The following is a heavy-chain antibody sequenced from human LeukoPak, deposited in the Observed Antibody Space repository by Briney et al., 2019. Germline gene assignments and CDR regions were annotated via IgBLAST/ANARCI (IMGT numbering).Heavy chain of an antibody. CDR2: ISDTGRRT. D-gene: IGHD3-16*02. CDR1: GFTFNDYA. Sequence: RAGGSLRLSCAASGFTFNDYAMSWVRQAAGKGLEWVAGISDTGRRTYYTDSVKGRFTISRDDSKKTVSPQMNTLRAEDTAIYFCARHDSFIPYWGQGTLVTVSS. CDR3: ARHDSFIPY. J-gene: IGHJ4*02. V-gene: IGHV3-23*01.